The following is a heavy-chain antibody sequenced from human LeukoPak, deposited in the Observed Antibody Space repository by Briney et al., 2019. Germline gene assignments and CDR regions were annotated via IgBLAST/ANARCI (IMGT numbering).Heavy chain of an antibody. CDR3: VRGSSGTVVRGVSWAWFDP. Sequence: GGSLRLSCAASGFTVSTNYMTWVRQAPGKGPEWVANIKPDGSEKYYVDSAKGRFTISRDNAKNSLYLQMNSLRAEDTAVYYCVRGSSGTVVRGVSWAWFDPWGQGTLVSVSS. J-gene: IGHJ5*02. V-gene: IGHV3-7*05. CDR2: IKPDGSEK. D-gene: IGHD3-10*01. CDR1: GFTVSTNY.